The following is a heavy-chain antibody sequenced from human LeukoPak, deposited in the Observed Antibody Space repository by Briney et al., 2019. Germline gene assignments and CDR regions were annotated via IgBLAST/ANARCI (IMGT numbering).Heavy chain of an antibody. Sequence: PGGSLRLSCTTSGFSFSAYTTNWIRQAPGKGLEWVSSIGASVYYGDSVRGRFTISRDDTKNSIYLQMDSLRADDTAVYFCARDKPGIAAPDVWGKGTTVTVSS. V-gene: IGHV3-21*01. J-gene: IGHJ6*04. CDR3: ARDKPGIAAPDV. CDR1: GFSFSAYT. CDR2: IGASV. D-gene: IGHD6-13*01.